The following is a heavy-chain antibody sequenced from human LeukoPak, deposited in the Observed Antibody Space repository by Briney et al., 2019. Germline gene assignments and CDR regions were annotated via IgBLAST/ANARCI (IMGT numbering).Heavy chain of an antibody. CDR1: GGTFSSYA. D-gene: IGHD6-6*01. Sequence: ASVKVSCKASGGTFSSYAISWVRQAPGQGLEWMGGNIPIFGTANYAQKSQGRVTITADESTSTAYMELSSLRSEDTAVYYCASLGMSSSSSHYYYYMDVWGKGTTVTVSS. J-gene: IGHJ6*03. CDR2: NIPIFGTA. CDR3: ASLGMSSSSSHYYYYMDV. V-gene: IGHV1-69*13.